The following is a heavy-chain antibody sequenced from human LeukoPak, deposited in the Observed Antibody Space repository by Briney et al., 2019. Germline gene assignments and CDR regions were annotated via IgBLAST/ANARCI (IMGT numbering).Heavy chain of an antibody. Sequence: GGFLRLSCAASGFTFSSYAMHWVRQAPGKGLEWVAVISYDGSNKYYADSVKGRFTISRDNSKNTLYLQMNSLRAEDTAVYYCARGWGGYVGWFDPWGQGTLVTVSS. V-gene: IGHV3-30*04. CDR2: ISYDGSNK. D-gene: IGHD5-12*01. CDR3: ARGWGGYVGWFDP. J-gene: IGHJ5*02. CDR1: GFTFSSYA.